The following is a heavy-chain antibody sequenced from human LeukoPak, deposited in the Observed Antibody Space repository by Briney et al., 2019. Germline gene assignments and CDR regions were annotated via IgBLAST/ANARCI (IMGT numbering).Heavy chain of an antibody. CDR2: INPNSGGT. D-gene: IGHD3-10*01. J-gene: IGHJ5*02. Sequence: GASVKVSCKASGYTFTGYYMHWVGQAPGQGLEWMGWINPNSGGTNYAQKFQGRVTMTRDTSISTAYMELSRLRSDDTAVYYCARYYYGSGSYYNALPFFDPWGQGTLVTVSS. CDR3: ARYYYGSGSYYNALPFFDP. V-gene: IGHV1-2*02. CDR1: GYTFTGYY.